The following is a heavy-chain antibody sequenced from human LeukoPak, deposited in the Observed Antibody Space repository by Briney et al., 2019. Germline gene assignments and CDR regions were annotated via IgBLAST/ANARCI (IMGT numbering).Heavy chain of an antibody. Sequence: GGSLRLSCAASGFTFSSYAMHWVRQAPGKGLEWVAVISYDGSNKYYADSVKGRFTISRDNSKNTLYLQMNSLRAEDTAVYYCARKEQWLVSYYYYGMDVWGQGTTVTVSS. D-gene: IGHD6-19*01. CDR2: ISYDGSNK. CDR1: GFTFSSYA. CDR3: ARKEQWLVSYYYYGMDV. V-gene: IGHV3-30*04. J-gene: IGHJ6*02.